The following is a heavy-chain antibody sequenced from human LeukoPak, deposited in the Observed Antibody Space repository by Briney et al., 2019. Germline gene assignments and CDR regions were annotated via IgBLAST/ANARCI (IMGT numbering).Heavy chain of an antibody. CDR1: GFTFSSYG. D-gene: IGHD1-7*01. CDR2: IWYDGSNK. CDR3: ARDKITGTTGGYYYGMDV. J-gene: IGHJ6*02. Sequence: GRSLRLSCAAPGFTFSSYGMHWVRQAPGKGLEWVAVIWYDGSNKYYADSVKGRFTISRDNSKNTLYLQMNSLRAEDTAVYYCARDKITGTTGGYYYGMDVWGQGTTVTVSS. V-gene: IGHV3-33*01.